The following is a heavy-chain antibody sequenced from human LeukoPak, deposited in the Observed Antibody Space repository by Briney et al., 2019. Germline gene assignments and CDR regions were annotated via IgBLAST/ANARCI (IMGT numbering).Heavy chain of an antibody. CDR3: VSWAGKYYETSDYYLPPANS. Sequence: GGSLRLSCAASGFTFSSYAMSWVRQAPGKGLEWAAHISEDGRDKYYVDSVKGRFTISRDNAKNSLYLQMNSLRVEDTAVYYCVSWAGKYYETSDYYLPPANSWGQGPLVTVSS. CDR2: ISEDGRDK. D-gene: IGHD3-22*01. CDR1: GFTFSSYA. V-gene: IGHV3-7*01. J-gene: IGHJ4*02.